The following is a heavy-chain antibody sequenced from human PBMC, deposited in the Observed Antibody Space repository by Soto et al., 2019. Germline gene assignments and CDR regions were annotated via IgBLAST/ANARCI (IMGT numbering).Heavy chain of an antibody. D-gene: IGHD1-1*01. CDR3: ARDLWVEPELYYYGMDV. CDR1: DDKIISADYY. J-gene: IGHJ6*02. CDR2: IFYSGTT. V-gene: IGHV4-30-4*01. Sequence: TQCLPWTVSDDKIISADYYWSWISQTCGRGLEWIGHIFYSGTTYYNPSLKSRLTISVDTSKNHFSLRLTSVTAADTAVYYCARDLWVEPELYYYGMDVWGQGTTVTVSS.